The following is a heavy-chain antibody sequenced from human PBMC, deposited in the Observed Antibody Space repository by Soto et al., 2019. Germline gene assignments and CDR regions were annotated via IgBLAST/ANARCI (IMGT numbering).Heavy chain of an antibody. Sequence: ASVKVSCKGSGYTFTDHAMHWVRQAPGQRPEWMGWINTAFATTEYSQKLEGRVTITRDTAATTVYMELSSLRSEDTAIYYCARDRSRAFDSWGQGALVTVSS. CDR1: GYTFTDHA. V-gene: IGHV1-3*04. D-gene: IGHD6-13*01. J-gene: IGHJ4*02. CDR3: ARDRSRAFDS. CDR2: INTAFATT.